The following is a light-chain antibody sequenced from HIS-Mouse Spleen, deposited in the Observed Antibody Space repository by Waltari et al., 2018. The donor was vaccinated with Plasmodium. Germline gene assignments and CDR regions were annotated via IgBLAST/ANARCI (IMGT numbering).Light chain of an antibody. CDR3: SSYTSSSTLNYV. Sequence: QSALTQPASVSGSPGQSITISCTGTSSDVGGYNSVSWYQQHPGKAPKLMIYDVSNRPSGVSNRFSGPKAGNTASLTISGLQAEDEADYYCSSYTSSSTLNYVFGTGTKVTVL. CDR2: DVS. V-gene: IGLV2-14*03. J-gene: IGLJ1*01. CDR1: SSDVGGYNS.